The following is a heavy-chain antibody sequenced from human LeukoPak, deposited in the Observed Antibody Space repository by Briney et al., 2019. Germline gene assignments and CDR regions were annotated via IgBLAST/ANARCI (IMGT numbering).Heavy chain of an antibody. D-gene: IGHD3-10*01. CDR3: ARQSITMVRGVLRYFDY. Sequence: SETLSLTCTVSGGSISSYYWSWIRQPPGKGLEWIGYIYYSGSTNYNPSLKSRVTISVDTSKNQFSLKLSSVTAADTAVYYCARQSITMVRGVLRYFDYWGQGTLVTVSS. J-gene: IGHJ4*02. CDR1: GGSISSYY. V-gene: IGHV4-59*01. CDR2: IYYSGST.